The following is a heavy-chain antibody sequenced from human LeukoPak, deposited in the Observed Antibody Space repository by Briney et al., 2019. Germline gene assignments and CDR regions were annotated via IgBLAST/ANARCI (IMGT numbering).Heavy chain of an antibody. J-gene: IGHJ4*02. V-gene: IGHV3-30-3*01. CDR3: ARDWED. CDR1: GFTFSSYA. Sequence: GGSLRLSCAASGFTFSSYAMHLVRQAPGKGLEWVAVISYDGSNKYYADSVKGRFTISRDNSRNTLYLQMNSLRAEDTAVYYCARDWEDWGQGTLVTVSS. D-gene: IGHD1-26*01. CDR2: ISYDGSNK.